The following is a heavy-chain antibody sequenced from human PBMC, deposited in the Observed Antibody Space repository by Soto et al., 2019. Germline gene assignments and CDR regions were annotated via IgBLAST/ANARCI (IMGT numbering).Heavy chain of an antibody. J-gene: IGHJ6*02. CDR1: GGTFSSYA. CDR2: IIPIFGTA. D-gene: IGHD5-18*01. Sequence: GASVKVSCKASGGTFSSYAISWVRQAPGQGLEWMGGIIPIFGTANYAQKFQGRVTITADESTSTAYMELSSLRSEDTAVYYCARDGGGYSYGPLCYYGMDVWGQGTTVTFSS. CDR3: ARDGGGYSYGPLCYYGMDV. V-gene: IGHV1-69*13.